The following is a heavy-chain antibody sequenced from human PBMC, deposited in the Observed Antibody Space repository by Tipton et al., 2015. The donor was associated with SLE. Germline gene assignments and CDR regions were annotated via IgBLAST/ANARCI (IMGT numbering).Heavy chain of an antibody. D-gene: IGHD2-21*02. CDR1: GGSFSGYY. Sequence: TLSLTCTVYGGSFSGYYWSWIRQPPGKGLEWIGYIYHSGGTNHSPSLRSRLTTSVDTSKNQFSLKLSSVTAADTAVYYCAREGADDCLDYWGQGTLVTVSS. CDR3: AREGADDCLDY. CDR2: IYHSGGT. J-gene: IGHJ4*02. V-gene: IGHV4-59*12.